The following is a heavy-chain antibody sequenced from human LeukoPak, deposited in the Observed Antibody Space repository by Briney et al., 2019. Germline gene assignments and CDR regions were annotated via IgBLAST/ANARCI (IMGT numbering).Heavy chain of an antibody. J-gene: IGHJ6*03. CDR3: ARERSGSYHVYYYYYYMDV. CDR2: IYHSGST. Sequence: PSETLSLTCAVSGGSISSSNWWSWIRQPPGKGLEWIGEIYHSGSTNYNPSLKSRVTISVDKSKTQFSLKLSSVTAADTAVYYCARERSGSYHVYYYYYYMDVWGKGTTVTISS. V-gene: IGHV4-4*02. D-gene: IGHD3-10*01. CDR1: GGSISSSNW.